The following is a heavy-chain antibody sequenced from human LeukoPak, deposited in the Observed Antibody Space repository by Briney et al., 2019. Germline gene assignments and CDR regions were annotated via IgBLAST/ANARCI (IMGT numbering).Heavy chain of an antibody. CDR1: GYTFPSYF. J-gene: IGHJ4*02. CDR3: ARTAARRFDY. V-gene: IGHV1-46*01. D-gene: IGHD6-6*01. Sequence: ASVKVSCKASGYTFPSYFMHWVRQAPGQGLGWMGIINPTGGSTTYAQKFQGRVTMTRDTSTSTVYMELSSLRSDDTAVYYCARTAARRFDYWGQGTLVTVSS. CDR2: INPTGGST.